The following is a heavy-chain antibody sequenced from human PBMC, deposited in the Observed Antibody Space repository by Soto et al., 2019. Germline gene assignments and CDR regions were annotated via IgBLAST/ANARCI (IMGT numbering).Heavy chain of an antibody. V-gene: IGHV4-59*01. J-gene: IGHJ4*02. Sequence: PSETLSLTCTVSVGSMTTYYWSWIRQPPGKGLEWIGYTDSGGSTNFNPSLKSRATISVDTSKTHFSLRLNSMTAADTAVYYCARFSSPTSRYFDYWGQGTQVTVSS. CDR2: TDSGGST. D-gene: IGHD1-1*01. CDR1: VGSMTTYY. CDR3: ARFSSPTSRYFDY.